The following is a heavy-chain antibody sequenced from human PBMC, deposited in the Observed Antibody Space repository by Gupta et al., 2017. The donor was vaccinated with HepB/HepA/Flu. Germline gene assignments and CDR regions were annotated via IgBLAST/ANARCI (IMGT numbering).Heavy chain of an antibody. CDR2: ISFDVSEK. V-gene: IGHV3-33*05. CDR3: ARVFDTYYMDV. Sequence: QVQLVESGGGVVQPGGSLRLPCTTSGFTFSTYGMHWVRQAPGMGLEWVALISFDVSEKYYADSVKSRFTISRDNSKNTLYLQMNSLRVEDTALYYCARVFDTYYMDVWGKGTTVTVSS. CDR1: GFTFSTYG. D-gene: IGHD3-22*01. J-gene: IGHJ6*03.